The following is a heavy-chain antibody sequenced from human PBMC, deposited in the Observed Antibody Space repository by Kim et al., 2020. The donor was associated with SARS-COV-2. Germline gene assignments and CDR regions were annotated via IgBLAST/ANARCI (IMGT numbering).Heavy chain of an antibody. J-gene: IGHJ6*02. CDR2: INHSGST. Sequence: SETLSLTCAVYGGSFSGYSWTWIRQPPGKGLEWIGEINHSGSTNYNPSLQSRVSISIDTSKNQFSLRLRSVTAADTAVYYSVRGRAGVVPAPVLGLGPYYEYYIMDVGGRGTTVTVSS. CDR3: VRGRAGVVPAPVLGLGPYYEYYIMDV. V-gene: IGHV4-34*01. CDR1: GGSFSGYS. D-gene: IGHD5-18*01.